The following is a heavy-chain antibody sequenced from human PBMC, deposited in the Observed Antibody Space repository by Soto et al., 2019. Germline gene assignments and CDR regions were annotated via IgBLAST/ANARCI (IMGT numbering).Heavy chain of an antibody. D-gene: IGHD4-4*01. V-gene: IGHV4-39*01. CDR1: YGSISVSNVF. Sequence: QLQLQESGPGLVKTWETLSLTCTVSYGSISVSNVFWGWVRQPPGKGLEWIGNIDYSGPAYFNPSLGTRVTFPVDTSKNQFSLTLYSVTAADTAVYYCARTTGRHLDFWGQGILVTVSS. CDR3: ARTTGRHLDF. CDR2: IDYSGPA. J-gene: IGHJ4*02.